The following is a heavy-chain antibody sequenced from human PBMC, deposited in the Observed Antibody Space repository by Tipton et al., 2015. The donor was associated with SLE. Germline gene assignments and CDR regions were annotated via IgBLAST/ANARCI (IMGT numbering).Heavy chain of an antibody. V-gene: IGHV1-2*02. CDR1: GYSFTGYY. CDR3: AREWSGSGWLDY. CDR2: ISTNSGDT. Sequence: QLVQSGPEVKKPGASVKVSCKASGYSFTGYYMHWVRQAPGQGLEWVGWISTNSGDTKYAQKFQGRGTMTTDTSTSTTYMALRRPRSDDPAIYFWAREWSGSGWLDYWGQGTLVTVSS. J-gene: IGHJ4*02. D-gene: IGHD6-19*01.